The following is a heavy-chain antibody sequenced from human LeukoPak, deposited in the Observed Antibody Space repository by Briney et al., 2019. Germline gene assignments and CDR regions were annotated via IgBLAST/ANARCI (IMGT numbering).Heavy chain of an antibody. CDR2: INPTGGST. D-gene: IGHD3-10*01. V-gene: IGHV1-46*02. CDR3: ATGGY. CDR1: GGTFNNYT. Sequence: ASVKVSCKASGGTFNNYTISWVRQAPGQGLEWMGKINPTGGSTSSAQKFQGRVTMTRDMSTSTVYMELSSLTSEDTAVYYCATGGYWGQGTLVTVSS. J-gene: IGHJ4*02.